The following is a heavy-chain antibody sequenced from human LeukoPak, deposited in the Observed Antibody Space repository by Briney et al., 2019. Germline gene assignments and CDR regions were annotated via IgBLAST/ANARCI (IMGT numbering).Heavy chain of an antibody. Sequence: PGGSLRLSCAASGFTFSSYWMSWVRQAPGKGLEWVANIKQDGSEKYYVDSVKGRFTISRDNAKNSLYLQMNSLRAEDTAVYYCARDNHHSSSWNFDYWGQGTLVTVSS. D-gene: IGHD6-13*01. CDR2: IKQDGSEK. CDR3: ARDNHHSSSWNFDY. J-gene: IGHJ4*02. CDR1: GFTFSSYW. V-gene: IGHV3-7*01.